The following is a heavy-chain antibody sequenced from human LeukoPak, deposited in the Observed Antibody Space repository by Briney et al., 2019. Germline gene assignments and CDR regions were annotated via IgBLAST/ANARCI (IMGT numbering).Heavy chain of an antibody. Sequence: PSETLSLTCTVSGGSISSYYWSWIRQPPGKGLEWIGYIYYSGSTNYNPSLKSRVTISVDTSKNQFSLKLSSVTAADTAVYYCAREVIAAAGTCFDYWGQGTLVTVSS. CDR1: GGSISSYY. CDR2: IYYSGST. J-gene: IGHJ4*02. CDR3: AREVIAAAGTCFDY. V-gene: IGHV4-59*01. D-gene: IGHD6-13*01.